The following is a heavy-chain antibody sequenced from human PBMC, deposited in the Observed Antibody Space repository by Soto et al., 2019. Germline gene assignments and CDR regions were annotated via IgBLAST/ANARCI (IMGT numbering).Heavy chain of an antibody. V-gene: IGHV3-23*01. D-gene: IGHD3-3*01. J-gene: IGHJ5*02. CDR2: ITASGGAT. CDR1: GFTFSSYA. Sequence: EVQLLESGGGLVQPGGSLRLSCAASGFTFSSYAMSWVRQAPGRGLQCVSTITASGGATYYADSVQGRFTISRDNSKNTLYLQMDGLTADDTAMYYCVKDGLGGTTTFNWFDPWGQGTLVTVSS. CDR3: VKDGLGGTTTFNWFDP.